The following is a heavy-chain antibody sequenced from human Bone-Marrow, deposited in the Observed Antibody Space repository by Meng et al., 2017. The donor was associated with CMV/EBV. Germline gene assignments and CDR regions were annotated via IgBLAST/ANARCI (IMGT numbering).Heavy chain of an antibody. Sequence: ASVKVSCKASGYTFTGYYMHWVRQAPGQGLEWMGWINPNSGGTNYAQKFQGRVTMTRDTSISTAYMELSSLRSEDTAVYYCARGKGKLELLDAFNIWGQGTM. V-gene: IGHV1-2*02. CDR2: INPNSGGT. CDR3: ARGKGKLELLDAFNI. CDR1: GYTFTGYY. J-gene: IGHJ3*02. D-gene: IGHD1-7*01.